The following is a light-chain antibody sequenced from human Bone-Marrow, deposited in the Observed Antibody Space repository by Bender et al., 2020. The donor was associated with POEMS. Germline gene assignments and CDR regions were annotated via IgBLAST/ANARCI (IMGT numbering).Light chain of an antibody. J-gene: IGLJ1*01. CDR2: DDS. Sequence: SYVLTQPPSVSVAPGQTARITCGGNSIGIKSVHWYHQKPGQAPVLVVYDDSDRPSGIPARFSGSHSGNTATLTISETQAMDEADYHCQAWDSSTRVFGTGTKVTVL. V-gene: IGLV3-21*02. CDR1: SIGIKS. CDR3: QAWDSSTRV.